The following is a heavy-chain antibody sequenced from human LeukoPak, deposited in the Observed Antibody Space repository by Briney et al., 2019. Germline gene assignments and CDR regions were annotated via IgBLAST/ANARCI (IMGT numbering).Heavy chain of an antibody. CDR1: GGSISSYY. D-gene: IGHD5-24*01. CDR3: ARGDGYNNPFDY. V-gene: IGHV4-59*01. Sequence: SETLSLTCTVSGGSISSYYWSWIRQPPGKGLEWIGYIYYSGSTNYNPSLKSRVTISADTSKNQFSLKLSSVTAADTAVYYCARGDGYNNPFDYWGQGTLVTVSS. CDR2: IYYSGST. J-gene: IGHJ4*02.